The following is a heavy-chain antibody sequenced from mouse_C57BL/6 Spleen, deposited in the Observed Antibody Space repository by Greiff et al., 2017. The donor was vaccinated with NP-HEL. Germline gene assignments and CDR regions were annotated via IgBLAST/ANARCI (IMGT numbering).Heavy chain of an antibody. CDR3: ARHESPYYYGSSYSPWFAY. V-gene: IGHV1-62-2*01. CDR1: GYTFTEYT. CDR2: FYPGSGSI. J-gene: IGHJ3*01. Sequence: VQLQQSGAELVKPGASVKLSCKASGYTFTEYTIHWVKQRSGQGLEWIGWFYPGSGSIKYNEKFKDKATLTADKSSSTVYMELSSLTSEDSAVYFCARHESPYYYGSSYSPWFAYWGQGTLVTVSA. D-gene: IGHD1-1*01.